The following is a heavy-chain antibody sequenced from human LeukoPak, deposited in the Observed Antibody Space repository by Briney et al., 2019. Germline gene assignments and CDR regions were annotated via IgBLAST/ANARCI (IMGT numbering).Heavy chain of an antibody. V-gene: IGHV3-53*04. Sequence: GGSLRLSCAASGFTVSSNFMSWVRQAPGKGLEWVSVIYSGGSTYYADSVKGRFTISRHNSKNTLYLQMNSLRAEDTAVYYCARLYGTFLEWSPYIDYWGQGTLVTVSS. D-gene: IGHD3-3*02. J-gene: IGHJ4*02. CDR3: ARLYGTFLEWSPYIDY. CDR2: IYSGGST. CDR1: GFTVSSNF.